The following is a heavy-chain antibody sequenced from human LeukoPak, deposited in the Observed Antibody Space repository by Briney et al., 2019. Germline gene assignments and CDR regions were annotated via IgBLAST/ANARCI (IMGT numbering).Heavy chain of an antibody. CDR2: ISAYNGNT. Sequence: ASVKVSCKASGYTFTSYGISWVRQAPGQGLEWMGWISAYNGNTNYAQKLQGRVTMTTDTSTSTAHMELRSLRSDDTAVYYCARDLLTITMVRGVTSNWFDPWGQGTLVTVSS. V-gene: IGHV1-18*01. D-gene: IGHD3-10*01. J-gene: IGHJ5*02. CDR1: GYTFTSYG. CDR3: ARDLLTITMVRGVTSNWFDP.